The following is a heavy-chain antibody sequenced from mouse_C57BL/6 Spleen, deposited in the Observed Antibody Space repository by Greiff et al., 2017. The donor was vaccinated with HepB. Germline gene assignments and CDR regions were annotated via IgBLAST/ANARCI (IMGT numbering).Heavy chain of an antibody. Sequence: VQLQQSGAELVKPGGSVKISCKASGYAFSSYWMTWVKQTPGKGLEWIGQIYPGDGYTNYHGKFKGKATITADKSASTAYMQLSRLTSEDSAFDSYERGVSKAMDYWGQGTSVTVSS. CDR2: IYPGDGYT. J-gene: IGHJ4*01. CDR3: ERGVSKAMDY. CDR1: GYAFSSYW. V-gene: IGHV1-80*01.